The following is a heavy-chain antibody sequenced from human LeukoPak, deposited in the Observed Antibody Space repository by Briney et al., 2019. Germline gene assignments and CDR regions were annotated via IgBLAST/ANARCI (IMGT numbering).Heavy chain of an antibody. J-gene: IGHJ6*03. V-gene: IGHV4-59*01. CDR3: ARGGIAVPGYYYFYYMDV. CDR2: MYYSGRT. Sequence: SQTLSLTCTVSGGSISSYHWSWIRQPPGKGLEWIAYMYYSGRTDYNPSLKSRVTISVDTSRNQLSLKVTSVTAADTAVYFCARGGIAVPGYYYFYYMDVWGKGTTVTVSS. D-gene: IGHD6-19*01. CDR1: GGSISSYH.